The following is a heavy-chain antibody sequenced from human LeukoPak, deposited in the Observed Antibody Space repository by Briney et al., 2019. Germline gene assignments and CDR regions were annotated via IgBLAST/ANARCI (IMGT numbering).Heavy chain of an antibody. Sequence: SETLSLTCTVSGGSISSYYWSCIRKPPGKGLEWIGYIYYSGRTNYNPSLKSRVTISVDTSKNQFSLKLRSVTAADTAVYYRARGLQWELLGAFDIWGQGTMVTVSS. V-gene: IGHV4-59*01. CDR2: IYYSGRT. CDR1: GGSISSYY. CDR3: ARGLQWELLGAFDI. D-gene: IGHD1-26*01. J-gene: IGHJ3*02.